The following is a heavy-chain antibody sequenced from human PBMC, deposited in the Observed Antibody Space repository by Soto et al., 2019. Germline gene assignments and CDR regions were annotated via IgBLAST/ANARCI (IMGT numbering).Heavy chain of an antibody. CDR1: GGSISSYY. D-gene: IGHD3-22*01. CDR2: IYYSGST. CDR3: ARDQGSSGYYPKWYFDY. V-gene: IGHV4-59*01. Sequence: SETLSLTCTVSGGSISSYYWSWIRQPPGKRLEWIGYIYYSGSTNYNPSLKSRVTISVDTSKNQFPLNLSSVTAADTAVYYCARDQGSSGYYPKWYFDYWGQGTLVTVSS. J-gene: IGHJ4*02.